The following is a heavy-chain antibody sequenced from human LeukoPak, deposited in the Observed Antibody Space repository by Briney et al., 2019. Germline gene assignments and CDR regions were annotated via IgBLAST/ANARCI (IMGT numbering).Heavy chain of an antibody. J-gene: IGHJ4*02. CDR1: GGSFSGYY. CDR3: ARADYYDSSGYYGYYFDY. D-gene: IGHD3-22*01. CDR2: INHSGST. V-gene: IGHV4-34*01. Sequence: SETLSLTCAVYGGSFSGYYWSWIRQPPGKGLEWIGEINHSGSTNYNPSLKSRVTISVDTSKNQFSLKLSSVTAADTAVYYCARADYYDSSGYYGYYFDYWGQGTLVTASS.